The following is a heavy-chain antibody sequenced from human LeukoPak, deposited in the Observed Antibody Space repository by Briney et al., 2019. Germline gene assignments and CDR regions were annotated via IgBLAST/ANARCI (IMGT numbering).Heavy chain of an antibody. V-gene: IGHV3-30*03. J-gene: IGHJ4*02. CDR3: ARGGPVVVVAATSWYFDY. D-gene: IGHD2-15*01. CDR1: GFTFSSYS. CDR2: ISYDGSNK. Sequence: PGGSLRLSCAASGFTFSSYSMNWVRQAPGKGLEWVAVISYDGSNKYYADSVKGRFTISRDNSKNTLYLQMNSLRAEDTAVYYCARGGPVVVVAATSWYFDYWGQGTLVTVSS.